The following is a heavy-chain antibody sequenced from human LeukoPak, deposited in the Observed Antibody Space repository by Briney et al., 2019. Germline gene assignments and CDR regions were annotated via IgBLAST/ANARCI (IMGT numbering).Heavy chain of an antibody. CDR2: ISGSGVRT. D-gene: IGHD3-22*01. CDR1: GFTFSSCA. Sequence: GGSLRLSCAASGFTFSSCAMTWVRQAPGKGLEWASAISGSGVRTYYADSVKGRFTISRDNSKNTLYLQMNSLRAEDTAVYYCAKRYYDDSGWFDYWGQGTLVTVSS. V-gene: IGHV3-23*01. CDR3: AKRYYDDSGWFDY. J-gene: IGHJ4*02.